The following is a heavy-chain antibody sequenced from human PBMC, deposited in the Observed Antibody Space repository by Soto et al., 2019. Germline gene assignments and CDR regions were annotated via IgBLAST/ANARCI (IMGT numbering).Heavy chain of an antibody. D-gene: IGHD4-17*01. CDR3: AKVPPSTVTPYFDY. V-gene: IGHV3-30*18. J-gene: IGHJ4*02. Sequence: GGSLRLSCAASGFTFSSYGMHWVRQAPGKGLEWVAVISYDGSNKYYADSVKGRFTISRDNSKNTLYLQMNSLRAEDTAVYYCAKVPPSTVTPYFDYWGQGTLVTVSS. CDR2: ISYDGSNK. CDR1: GFTFSSYG.